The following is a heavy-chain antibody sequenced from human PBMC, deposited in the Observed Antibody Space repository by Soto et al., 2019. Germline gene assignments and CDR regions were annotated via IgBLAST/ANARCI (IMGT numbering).Heavy chain of an antibody. J-gene: IGHJ3*02. CDR3: ATYCSGGTCYSDDAFYI. CDR2: IYYSGST. D-gene: IGHD2-15*01. CDR1: GGSISSGGYY. Sequence: PSETLSLTCTVSGGSISSGGYYWSWIRQHPGKGLEWIGYIYYSGSTYYNPSLKSRVTISIDTSKNQFSLKLSSVTAADTAVYYCATYCSGGTCYSDDAFYIWGQGTMVTVSS. V-gene: IGHV4-31*03.